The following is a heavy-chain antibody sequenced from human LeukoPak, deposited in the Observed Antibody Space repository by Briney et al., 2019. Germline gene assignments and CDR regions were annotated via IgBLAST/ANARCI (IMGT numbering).Heavy chain of an antibody. CDR2: SRNKARSYST. V-gene: IGHV3-72*01. Sequence: PGGSLSLSCPVSGFTFTDHFLDWVRQAPGRGLEWVGRSRNKARSYSTEYAASVKGRFTISRDESRNSLYLQMNSLKTEDTAVYYCVRVGSVAGSDYLDYWGQGTLVTVSS. J-gene: IGHJ4*02. CDR3: VRVGSVAGSDYLDY. D-gene: IGHD6-19*01. CDR1: GFTFTDHF.